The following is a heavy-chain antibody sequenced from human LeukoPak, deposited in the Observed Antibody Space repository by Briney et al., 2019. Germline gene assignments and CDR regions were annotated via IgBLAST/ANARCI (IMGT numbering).Heavy chain of an antibody. CDR3: ARGPTTPDGY. J-gene: IGHJ4*02. CDR2: ISSSSSTI. D-gene: IGHD4-11*01. CDR1: GFTFSSYS. V-gene: IGHV3-48*02. Sequence: PGGSLRLSCAVSGFTFSSYSMDWVRQAPGKGLEWVSYISSSSSTIYYADSVKGRFTISRDNAKYSLYLQMNSLRDEDTAVYYCARGPTTPDGYWGQGTLVTVSS.